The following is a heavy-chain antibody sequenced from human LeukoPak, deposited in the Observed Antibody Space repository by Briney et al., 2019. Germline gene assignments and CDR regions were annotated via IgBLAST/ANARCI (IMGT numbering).Heavy chain of an antibody. D-gene: IGHD4-11*01. J-gene: IGHJ6*03. CDR3: ARAGPTLTTQLYYYYYIHV. V-gene: IGHV1-69*05. CDR2: IIPIFGTA. Sequence: SVKVSCKASGGTFSSYAISWVRQAPGQGLEWMGGIIPIFGTANYAQKFQGRVTITTDESTSTAYMELSSLRSEDTAVYYCARAGPTLTTQLYYYYYIHVWGKGTTVTVSS. CDR1: GGTFSSYA.